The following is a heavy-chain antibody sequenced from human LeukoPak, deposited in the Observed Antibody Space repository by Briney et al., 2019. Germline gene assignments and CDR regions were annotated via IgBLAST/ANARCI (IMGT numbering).Heavy chain of an antibody. V-gene: IGHV3-53*01. Sequence: GGSLRLSCAASGLTVSSNYMSWVRQPPGKGLKWVSVIYSGGSTYYADSVKGRFTISRDNSKNTLYLQMNSLRAEDTAVYYCARAPDYGANSGLDSWGQGTLVTVSS. CDR2: IYSGGST. J-gene: IGHJ4*02. D-gene: IGHD4-23*01. CDR1: GLTVSSNY. CDR3: ARAPDYGANSGLDS.